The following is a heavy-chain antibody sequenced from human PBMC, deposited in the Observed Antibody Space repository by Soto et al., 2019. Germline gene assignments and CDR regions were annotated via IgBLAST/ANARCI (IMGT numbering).Heavy chain of an antibody. CDR2: IRSKANSYAT. J-gene: IGHJ3*02. Sequence: EVQLVESGGGLVQPGGSLKLSCAASGFTFSGSAMHWVRQASGKGLEWVGRIRSKANSYATAYAASAKGRVTISRDDSKNTAYLQMNSLKTEDTAVYYCTRSRYYPYDAFDIWGQGTMVTVSS. V-gene: IGHV3-73*02. D-gene: IGHD1-26*01. CDR3: TRSRYYPYDAFDI. CDR1: GFTFSGSA.